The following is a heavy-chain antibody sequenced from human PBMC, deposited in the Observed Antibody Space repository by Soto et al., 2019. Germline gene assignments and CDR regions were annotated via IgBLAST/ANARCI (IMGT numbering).Heavy chain of an antibody. CDR3: ARGLILLSDY. V-gene: IGHV3-30-3*01. CDR2: ISYDGSNK. Sequence: QVQLVESGGGVVQPGRSLRLSCAASGFTFSSYAMHWVRQAPGKGLEWVAVISYDGSNKYYADSVKGRFTISRDNSKNTLYLQMNSLRAEDTAVYYCARGLILLSDYWGQGTLVTVSS. D-gene: IGHD3-22*01. J-gene: IGHJ4*02. CDR1: GFTFSSYA.